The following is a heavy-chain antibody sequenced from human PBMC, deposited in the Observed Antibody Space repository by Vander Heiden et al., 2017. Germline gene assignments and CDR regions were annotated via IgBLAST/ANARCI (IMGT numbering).Heavy chain of an antibody. CDR1: GYTFTGYY. V-gene: IGHV1-2*02. Sequence: QVQLVQSGAEVKKPGASVKVSCKASGYTFTGYYMPWVRQAPGQGLEWMGWINPYNGGATYAQKFQGRVTITRDTSISTAYMELSRLRSDDTAVYYCARDHCTSINCYENLYRGMDVWGQGTTVTVSS. D-gene: IGHD2-2*01. J-gene: IGHJ6*02. CDR3: ARDHCTSINCYENLYRGMDV. CDR2: INPYNGGA.